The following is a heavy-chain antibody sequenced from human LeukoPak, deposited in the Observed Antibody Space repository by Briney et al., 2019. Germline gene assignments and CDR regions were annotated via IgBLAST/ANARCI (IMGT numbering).Heavy chain of an antibody. CDR1: GGSISSGSYY. V-gene: IGHV4-61*02. CDR3: ARGSSWELRYAFDI. D-gene: IGHD1-26*01. Sequence: SETLSLTCTVSGGSISSGSYYWSWIRQPAGQGLEYIGRMYTSGSTNYNPSLKSRVTISVDTSKNQFSLKLSSVTAADTAVYYCARGSSWELRYAFDIWGQGTMVTVSS. J-gene: IGHJ3*02. CDR2: MYTSGST.